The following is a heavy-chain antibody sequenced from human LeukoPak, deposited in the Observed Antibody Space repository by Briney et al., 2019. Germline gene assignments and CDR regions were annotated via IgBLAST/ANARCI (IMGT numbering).Heavy chain of an antibody. V-gene: IGHV4-31*03. CDR2: IYYRGST. CDR3: ARYSTVTNFDY. J-gene: IGHJ4*02. Sequence: SETLSLTCTVSGGSISSGGYYWSWIRQHPGKGLTWIGYIYYRGSTYYNPSLKSRAIISVYTSKNQFSLKLSSVTAADTAVYYCARYSTVTNFDYWGQGTLVTVSS. D-gene: IGHD4-17*01. CDR1: GGSISSGGYY.